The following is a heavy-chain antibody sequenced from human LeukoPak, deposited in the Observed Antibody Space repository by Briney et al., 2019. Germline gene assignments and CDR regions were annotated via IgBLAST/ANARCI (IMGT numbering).Heavy chain of an antibody. D-gene: IGHD2-15*01. Sequence: TSETLSLTCTVSGGSISSSSYYWGWIRQPPGKGLEWIGSIYYSGSTYYNPSLKSRVTISVDTSKNQFSLKLSSVTAADTAVYYCARQGAVAAAPIGPYYYYYYYMDVWGKGTTVTVSS. CDR2: IYYSGST. V-gene: IGHV4-39*01. J-gene: IGHJ6*03. CDR1: GGSISSSSYY. CDR3: ARQGAVAAAPIGPYYYYYYYMDV.